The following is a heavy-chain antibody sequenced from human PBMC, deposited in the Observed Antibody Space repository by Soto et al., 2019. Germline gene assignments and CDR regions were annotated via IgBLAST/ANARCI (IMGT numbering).Heavy chain of an antibody. CDR2: VSFDGSNK. Sequence: QVQLVESGGGVVQPGRSLRLSCAASGFTFSTHAMHWVRQAPGKGLECVAIVSFDGSNKYYADSVKGRFTISRDNSKNTLYLQMSGLTPEDTAFYYCARDQTGITTAGGGRIDPWCQGTLVTVSS. D-gene: IGHD6-13*01. J-gene: IGHJ5*02. CDR3: ARDQTGITTAGGGRIDP. V-gene: IGHV3-30-3*01. CDR1: GFTFSTHA.